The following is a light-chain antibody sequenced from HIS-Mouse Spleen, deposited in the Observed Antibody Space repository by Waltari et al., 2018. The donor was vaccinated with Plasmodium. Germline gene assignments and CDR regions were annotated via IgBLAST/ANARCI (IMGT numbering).Light chain of an antibody. CDR1: NIGSKS. CDR3: QVWDSSSDHVV. Sequence: SYVLTQPPSVSVAPGKTARITCGGNNIGSKSVHWYQQKPGQAPVLVVYDDSDRPSGIPARFSGSNLGNTATLTISRVEAGDEADYYCQVWDSSSDHVVFGGGTKLTVL. CDR2: DDS. V-gene: IGLV3-21*03. J-gene: IGLJ2*01.